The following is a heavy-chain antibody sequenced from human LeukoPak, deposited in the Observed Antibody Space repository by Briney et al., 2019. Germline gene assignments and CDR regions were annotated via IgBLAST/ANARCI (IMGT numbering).Heavy chain of an antibody. CDR3: AKQRAGSAWFTLDF. V-gene: IGHV3-53*01. CDR2: SDSGGGRT. Sequence: GGSLRLSCAASGFTGSNNYVSWVRQAQGKGLEWVSGISDSGGGRTYYADSVKGRFTISRDNSKNTLYLQMSSLRAGDTALYYCAKQRAGSAWFTLDFWGPGTLVTVSS. J-gene: IGHJ4*02. CDR1: GFTGSNNY. D-gene: IGHD6-19*01.